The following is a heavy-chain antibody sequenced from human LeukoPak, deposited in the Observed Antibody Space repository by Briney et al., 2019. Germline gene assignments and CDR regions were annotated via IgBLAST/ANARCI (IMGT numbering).Heavy chain of an antibody. CDR2: INSDGSST. D-gene: IGHD3-10*01. CDR3: STGSGHAFDI. CDR1: GFTFSSYW. Sequence: GGSLRLSCAASGFTFSSYWMHWVRQVPGKGLVWVSRINSDGSSTSYADSVKGRYTISRDNAKNTLYVQMNSLRAEDTAVYYCSTGSGHAFDIWGRGTMVTVSS. J-gene: IGHJ3*02. V-gene: IGHV3-74*01.